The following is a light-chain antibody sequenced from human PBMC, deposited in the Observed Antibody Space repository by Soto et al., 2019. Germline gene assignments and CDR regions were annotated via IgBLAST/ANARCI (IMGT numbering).Light chain of an antibody. Sequence: GDRVPIPGQASQDIRNSLGWYQQKPGKAPKRLIYAVSSLQSGVPSRFSGSGSGTDFTLTISSLQPEDFAPYYCQQSYIAPLPFGGGTKVAI. CDR3: QQSYIAPLP. J-gene: IGKJ4*01. CDR1: QDIRNS. V-gene: IGKV1-39*01. CDR2: AVS.